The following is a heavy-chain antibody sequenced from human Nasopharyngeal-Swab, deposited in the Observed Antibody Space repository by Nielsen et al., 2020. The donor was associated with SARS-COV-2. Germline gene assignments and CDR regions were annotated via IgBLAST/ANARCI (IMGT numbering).Heavy chain of an antibody. CDR2: MSLGDFDT. V-gene: IGHV5-51*01. Sequence: GESLKISCKGSGDSFTTYWIAWVRQMPGKGLEWMGVMSLGDFDTRYSPSFQGQVTISVDKSISTAYLQLSSLKASDTAVYYCARHYTDGGMDVWGQGTTVTVSS. D-gene: IGHD2-8*01. CDR1: GDSFTTYW. CDR3: ARHYTDGGMDV. J-gene: IGHJ6*02.